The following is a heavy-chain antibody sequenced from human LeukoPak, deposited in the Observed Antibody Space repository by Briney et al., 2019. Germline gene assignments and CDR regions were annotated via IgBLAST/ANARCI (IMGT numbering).Heavy chain of an antibody. J-gene: IGHJ4*02. Sequence: SETLSLTCIVSGGSMRGYYWNWIRQSAGKGLEWIGEINHSGSTNYNPSLKSRVTISVDTSKNQFSLKLSSVTAADTAVYYCARGREQWLAYYFDYWGQGTLVTVSS. CDR2: INHSGST. CDR1: GGSMRGYY. CDR3: ARGREQWLAYYFDY. V-gene: IGHV4-34*01. D-gene: IGHD6-19*01.